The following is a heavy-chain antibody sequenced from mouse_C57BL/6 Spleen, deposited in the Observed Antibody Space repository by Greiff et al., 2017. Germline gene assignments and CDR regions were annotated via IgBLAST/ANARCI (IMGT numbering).Heavy chain of an antibody. CDR1: GYTFTSYW. D-gene: IGHD1-1*01. V-gene: IGHV1-50*01. J-gene: IGHJ3*01. CDR3: ARRATVVATPFAY. Sequence: QVQLKQPGAELVKPGASVKLSCKASGYTFTSYWMQWVKQRPGQGLEWIGEIDPSDSYTNYNQKFKGKATLTVDTSSSTAYMQLSSLTSEDSAVYYCARRATVVATPFAYWGQGTLVTVSA. CDR2: IDPSDSYT.